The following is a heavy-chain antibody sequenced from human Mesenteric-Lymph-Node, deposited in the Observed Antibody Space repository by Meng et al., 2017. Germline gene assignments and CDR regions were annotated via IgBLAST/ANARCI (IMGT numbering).Heavy chain of an antibody. J-gene: IGHJ4*02. Sequence: GGSLRLSCAASGFTFNNYKMNWVRQAPGKGLEWISSISSSGITIYYADSVKGRFTISRDNAKNSLFLQMNSLRAEDTAVYYCARRWELLSTGFDYWGQGMLVTVSS. CDR1: GFTFNNYK. V-gene: IGHV3-48*03. CDR3: ARRWELLSTGFDY. CDR2: ISSSGITI. D-gene: IGHD1-26*01.